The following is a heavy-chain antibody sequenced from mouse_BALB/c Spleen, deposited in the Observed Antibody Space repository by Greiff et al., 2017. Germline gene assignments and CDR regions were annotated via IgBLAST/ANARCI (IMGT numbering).Heavy chain of an antibody. J-gene: IGHJ1*01. CDR2: INPSNGRT. D-gene: IGHD1-1*01. Sequence: VQLQQPGAELVKPGASVKLSCKASGYTFTSYWMHWVKQRPGQGLEWIGEINPSNGRTNYNEKFKSKATLTVDKSSSTAYMQLSSLTSEDSAVYYCARREGSYWYFDDWGAGTTVTVSS. V-gene: IGHV1S81*02. CDR1: GYTFTSYW. CDR3: ARREGSYWYFDD.